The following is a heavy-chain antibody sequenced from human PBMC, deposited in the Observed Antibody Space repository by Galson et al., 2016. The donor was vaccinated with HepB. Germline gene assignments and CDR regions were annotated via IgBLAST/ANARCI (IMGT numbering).Heavy chain of an antibody. V-gene: IGHV3-33*08. CDR3: ARRYYYGSASPYYYMDV. CDR2: IYYDGSNK. CDR1: GFTFNNYA. Sequence: SLRLSCAASGFTFNNYAMSWVRQAPGKGLEWVTFIYYDGSNKYYADSVKGRFTVSRDNSKNMVYLEMNSLRAEDTAVYYCARRYYYGSASPYYYMDVWGKGTTVTVSS. D-gene: IGHD3-10*01. J-gene: IGHJ6*03.